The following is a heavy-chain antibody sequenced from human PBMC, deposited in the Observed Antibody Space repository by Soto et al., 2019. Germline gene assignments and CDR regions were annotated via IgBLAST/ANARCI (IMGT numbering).Heavy chain of an antibody. V-gene: IGHV3-30*18. CDR2: ISYDGSNK. CDR3: AKGETEGWI. J-gene: IGHJ4*02. CDR1: GFTFSSYG. D-gene: IGHD5-12*01. Sequence: QVQLVESGGGVVQPGRSLRLSCAASGFTFSSYGMHWVRQAPGKGLEWVAVISYDGSNKYYADSVKGRFTISRDNSKNTLYLQMNSLRSEDAAVYYCAKGETEGWIWGQGAMGTVSS.